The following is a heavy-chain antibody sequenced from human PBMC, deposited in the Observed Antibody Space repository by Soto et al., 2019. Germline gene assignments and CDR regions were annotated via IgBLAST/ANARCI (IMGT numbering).Heavy chain of an antibody. D-gene: IGHD3-16*01. CDR2: IKEDGRER. V-gene: IGHV3-7*01. CDR1: GFAFSHYW. J-gene: IGHJ6*04. Sequence: QVVESGGGLVQPGGSLRLSCAASGFAFSHYWMFWFRQAAGMGLEWVANIKEDGRERNYVDSVKGRFTISKDNAKNSLYLEINSLRSKDTAVYYCARDRGGRIGKDVWGKGTTVTVSS. CDR3: ARDRGGRIGKDV.